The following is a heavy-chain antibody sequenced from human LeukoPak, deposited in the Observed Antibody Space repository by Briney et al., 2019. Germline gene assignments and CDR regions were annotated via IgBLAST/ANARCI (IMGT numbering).Heavy chain of an antibody. Sequence: ASVKVSCKASGYTFTGHYMHWVRQAPGQGLEWMGWINPNSGGTNYAQKFQGRVTMTRDTSISTAYMELSRLRSDDTAVYYCARASIAAPLYYYYYMDVWGKGTTVTVSS. J-gene: IGHJ6*03. CDR3: ARASIAAPLYYYYYMDV. CDR2: INPNSGGT. D-gene: IGHD6-6*01. CDR1: GYTFTGHY. V-gene: IGHV1-2*02.